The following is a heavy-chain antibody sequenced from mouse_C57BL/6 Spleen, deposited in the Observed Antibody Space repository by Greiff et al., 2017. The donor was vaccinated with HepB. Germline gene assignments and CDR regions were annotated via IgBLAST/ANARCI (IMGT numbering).Heavy chain of an antibody. J-gene: IGHJ2*01. CDR1: GFTFSSYA. Sequence: DVHLVESGGGLVKPGGSLKLSCAASGFTFSSYAMSWVRQTPEKRLEWVATISDGGSYTYYPDNVKGRFTISRDNAKNNLYLQMSHLKSEDTAMYYCARDSPSYYYGSRGSYYFDYWGQGTTLTVSS. CDR3: ARDSPSYYYGSRGSYYFDY. V-gene: IGHV5-4*01. D-gene: IGHD1-1*01. CDR2: ISDGGSYT.